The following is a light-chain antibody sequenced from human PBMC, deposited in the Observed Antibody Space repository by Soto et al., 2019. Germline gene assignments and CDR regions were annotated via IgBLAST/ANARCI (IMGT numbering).Light chain of an antibody. Sequence: EIVLTQSPGNLSLSPGERATLSCRASKSFSSSYLAWYQQKPGKAPRLVIHGTSSRATGIPDRFSGSGSGTDFTLTISSLQPDDFATYYCQDYNSWTVGQGTKVDIK. CDR2: GTS. J-gene: IGKJ1*01. V-gene: IGKV3-20*01. CDR3: QDYNSWT. CDR1: KSFSSSY.